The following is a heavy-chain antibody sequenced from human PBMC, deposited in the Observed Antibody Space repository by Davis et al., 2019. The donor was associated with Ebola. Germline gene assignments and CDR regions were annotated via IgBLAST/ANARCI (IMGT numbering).Heavy chain of an antibody. CDR2: INWNGGST. V-gene: IGHV3-20*04. D-gene: IGHD2-15*01. CDR1: GLTFDDYA. Sequence: PGGSLRLSCAASGLTFDDYAMNWVRHAPGKGLEWVSGINWNGGSTGYADSVKGRFTISRDNAKNSLYLQMNSLRVEDTALYYCAREGRYCNGNTCYGGTLDYWGQGTLVTVSS. CDR3: AREGRYCNGNTCYGGTLDY. J-gene: IGHJ4*02.